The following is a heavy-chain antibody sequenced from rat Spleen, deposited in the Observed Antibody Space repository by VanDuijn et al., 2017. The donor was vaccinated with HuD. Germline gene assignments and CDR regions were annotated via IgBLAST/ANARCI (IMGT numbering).Heavy chain of an antibody. Sequence: VKLVESGGGLVQPGRSLKLSCVASGFTFSDFYMAWVRQAPKKGLEWMGLIWGNGNTNYNSALKSRLSISRDTSKSQVYLKMNSLQSEDTATYSCARADIAAISADGIWGQGVMVTVSS. CDR3: ARADIAAISADGI. D-gene: IGHD1-2*01. V-gene: IGHV2-13*01. CDR1: GFTFSDFY. CDR2: IWGNGNT. J-gene: IGHJ2*01.